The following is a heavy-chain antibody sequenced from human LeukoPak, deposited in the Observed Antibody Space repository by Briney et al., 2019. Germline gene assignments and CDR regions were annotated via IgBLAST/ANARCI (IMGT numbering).Heavy chain of an antibody. CDR2: IKEDGNEK. Sequence: GGSLRLSCAASGFTFSSYQMSWVRQAPGKGLERVANIKEDGNEKYYMDSVKGRFTISRDNAKNSLYLQMNSLRAEDTAVYYCARGGETKLTYWGQGTLVTVSS. J-gene: IGHJ4*02. D-gene: IGHD4-11*01. V-gene: IGHV3-7*01. CDR3: ARGGETKLTY. CDR1: GFTFSSYQ.